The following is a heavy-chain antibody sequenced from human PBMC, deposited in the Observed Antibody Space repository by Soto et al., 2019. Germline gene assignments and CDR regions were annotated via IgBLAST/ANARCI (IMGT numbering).Heavy chain of an antibody. J-gene: IGHJ4*02. CDR1: GGSISSYY. CDR2: IYYSGST. CDR3: AAHRISSDEVEHQLPHDY. Sequence: SETLSLTCTVSGGSISSYYWSWIRQPPGKGLEWIGYIYYSGSTNYNPSLKSRATISVDTSKNQFSLKLSSVTAADTAVYYCAAHRISSDEVEHQLPHDYWGQGTLVTVSS. D-gene: IGHD6-13*01. V-gene: IGHV4-59*08.